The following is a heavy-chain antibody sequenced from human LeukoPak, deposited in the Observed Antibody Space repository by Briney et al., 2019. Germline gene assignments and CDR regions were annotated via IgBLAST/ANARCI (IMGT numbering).Heavy chain of an antibody. CDR1: GGSISSSSYY. D-gene: IGHD3-22*01. Sequence: SETLSLTCTVSGGSISSSSYYWGWIRQPPGKGLEWIGSIYYSGSTYYNPSLKSRVTISVDTSKNQFSLKLSSVTAADTAVYYCATHDSSGPPDAFDIWGQGTMVTVSS. CDR2: IYYSGST. CDR3: ATHDSSGPPDAFDI. J-gene: IGHJ3*02. V-gene: IGHV4-39*07.